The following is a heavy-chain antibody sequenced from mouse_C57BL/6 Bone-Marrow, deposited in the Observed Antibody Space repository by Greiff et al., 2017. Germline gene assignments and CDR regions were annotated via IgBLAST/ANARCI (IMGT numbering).Heavy chain of an antibody. D-gene: IGHD1-1*02. CDR3: ARYGGVADWYFDV. J-gene: IGHJ1*03. Sequence: VQLQQSGPELVKPGASVKISCKASGYTFTDYYMNWVKQSHGKSLAWIGDINPNNGGTSYNQKFKGKATLTVDKSSSTAYMELRSLTSEDSAVYYCARYGGVADWYFDVWGTGTTVTVSS. CDR2: INPNNGGT. CDR1: GYTFTDYY. V-gene: IGHV1-26*01.